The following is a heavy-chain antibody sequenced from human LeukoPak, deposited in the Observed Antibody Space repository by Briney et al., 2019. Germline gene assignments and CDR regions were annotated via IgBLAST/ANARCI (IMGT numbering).Heavy chain of an antibody. Sequence: ASVKVSCKASGYTFTSYYMVWVRQAPGQGLEWMGILNPSTGSTTYAQKFQGRVTMTRDTSTSTSYMELSSLRSEDTAVYYCARAPGYDGYYYYYMDVWGKGTTVTISS. D-gene: IGHD5-12*01. V-gene: IGHV1-46*01. CDR2: LNPSTGST. J-gene: IGHJ6*03. CDR3: ARAPGYDGYYYYYMDV. CDR1: GYTFTSYY.